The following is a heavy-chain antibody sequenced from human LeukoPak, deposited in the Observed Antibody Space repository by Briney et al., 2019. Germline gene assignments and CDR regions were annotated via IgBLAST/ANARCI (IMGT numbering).Heavy chain of an antibody. Sequence: GGSLRLSCAASGFSFSSYGMHWLRQAPGKGPESVALIRHDGTETYHTDSVKGRFTISRDDSKSTFCLQMNSLRPEDTAVYYCAKANRDHLSHYYGVDVWGPGRTV. V-gene: IGHV3-30*02. CDR2: IRHDGTET. J-gene: IGHJ6*02. D-gene: IGHD3-10*01. CDR3: AKANRDHLSHYYGVDV. CDR1: GFSFSSYG.